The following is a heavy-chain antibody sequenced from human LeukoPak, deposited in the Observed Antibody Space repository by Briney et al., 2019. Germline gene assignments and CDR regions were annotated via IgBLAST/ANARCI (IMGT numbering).Heavy chain of an antibody. Sequence: GGSLRLSCAASRFXFSSYAMSWVRQAPGKGLEWVSAISGSGGSTYYADSVKGRFTISRDNSKNTLFLHMNSLRAEDTAVYFCAKESDDAFDIWGQGTMVTVSS. CDR2: ISGSGGST. CDR1: RFXFSSYA. J-gene: IGHJ3*02. V-gene: IGHV3-23*01. CDR3: AKESDDAFDI.